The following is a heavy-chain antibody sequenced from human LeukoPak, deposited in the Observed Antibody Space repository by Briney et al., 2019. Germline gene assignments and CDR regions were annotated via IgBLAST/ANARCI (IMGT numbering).Heavy chain of an antibody. CDR2: IKEDGSEN. J-gene: IGHJ4*02. CDR3: ARQRYSDY. D-gene: IGHD1-1*01. V-gene: IGHV3-7*01. CDR1: GFTFSRYW. Sequence: GGSLRLSCAASGFTFSRYWMTWVRQTPGKGLEWVANIKEDGSENSYVESVKGRFTISRDNAKNSLYLQLNSLRAEDTAVYFCARQRYSDYWGQGTLVTVSS.